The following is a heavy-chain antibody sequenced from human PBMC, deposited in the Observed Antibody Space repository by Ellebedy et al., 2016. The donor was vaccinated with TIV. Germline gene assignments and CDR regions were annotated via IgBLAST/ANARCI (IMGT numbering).Heavy chain of an antibody. D-gene: IGHD3-10*01. CDR3: ARGNNSMVRGVLSDYNYYYAMDV. Sequence: GGSLRLXXAASGFTFSSYSMNWVRQAPGKGLEWVSYISGSGSTEYHADSVKGRFTISRDNVKNSLDLQMNSLRDEDTAVYYCARGNNSMVRGVLSDYNYYYAMDVWGQGTTVTVSS. CDR2: ISGSGSTE. CDR1: GFTFSSYS. J-gene: IGHJ6*02. V-gene: IGHV3-48*02.